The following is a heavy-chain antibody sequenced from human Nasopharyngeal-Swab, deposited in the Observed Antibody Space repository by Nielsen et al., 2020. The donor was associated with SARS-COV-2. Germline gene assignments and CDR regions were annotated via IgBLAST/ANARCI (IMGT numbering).Heavy chain of an antibody. Sequence: SETLSLTCTVSGGSISSYYWSWIRQPPGKGLERIGYIYYSGSTNYNPSLKSRVTISVDTSKNQFSLKLSSVTAADTAVYYCARLIAVAGRFDYWGQGTLVTVSS. V-gene: IGHV4-59*01. CDR3: ARLIAVAGRFDY. CDR2: IYYSGST. CDR1: GGSISSYY. J-gene: IGHJ4*02. D-gene: IGHD6-19*01.